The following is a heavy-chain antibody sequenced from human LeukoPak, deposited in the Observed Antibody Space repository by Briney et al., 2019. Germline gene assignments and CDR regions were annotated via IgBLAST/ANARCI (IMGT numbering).Heavy chain of an antibody. CDR2: INSDGSST. V-gene: IGHV3-74*01. D-gene: IGHD2-15*01. Sequence: AGGSLRLSCAASGFTFSSYWMHWVRQAPGKGLVWVSRINSDGSSTSYADSVKGRFTISRDNSKNTLYLQMNSLRAEDTAVYYXXXXXXXSCYGSCWFDLWGQGTLVTVSS. CDR1: GFTFSSYW. CDR3: XXXXXXSCYGSCWFDL. J-gene: IGHJ5*02.